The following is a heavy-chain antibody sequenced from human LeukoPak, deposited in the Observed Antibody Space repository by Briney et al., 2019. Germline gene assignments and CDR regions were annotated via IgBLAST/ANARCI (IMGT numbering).Heavy chain of an antibody. Sequence: SGGFLRLSCAASGFTFSSYWMHWVRQAPGKGLVWVSRINSDGSSTSYADSVKGRLTISRDNAKNTLYLQMNSLRADDTAVYYCTTSSPRYWGQGILVTVSS. V-gene: IGHV3-74*01. D-gene: IGHD2-2*01. CDR2: INSDGSST. CDR1: GFTFSSYW. J-gene: IGHJ4*02. CDR3: TTSSPRY.